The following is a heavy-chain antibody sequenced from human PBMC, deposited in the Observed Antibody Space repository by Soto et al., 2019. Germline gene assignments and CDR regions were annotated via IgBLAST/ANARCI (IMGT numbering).Heavy chain of an antibody. V-gene: IGHV5-51*01. CDR1: GDSFTSYW. CDR3: ARQLTTSPDWYFDL. J-gene: IGHJ2*01. Sequence: PGELLKISCKGSGDSFTSYWVGCVRQMPGKGLEWMGIIYPGDSDTRYSPSFQGQVTISADKSISTAYLQWSSLKASDTAMYYCARQLTTSPDWYFDLWGRGTLVTVSS. CDR2: IYPGDSDT. D-gene: IGHD4-17*01.